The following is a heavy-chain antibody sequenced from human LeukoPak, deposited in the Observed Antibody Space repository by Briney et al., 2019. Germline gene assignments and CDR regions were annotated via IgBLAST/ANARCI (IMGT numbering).Heavy chain of an antibody. CDR3: ATSRTFDY. V-gene: IGHV3-7*01. Sequence: GGSLRLSCSASGFVFSIYTMYWVRQAPGKGLEWVANIKQDGSEKYYVDSVKGRFTISRDNAENSLYLQMNSLRAEDTAVYYCATSRTFDYWGQGTLVTVSS. CDR2: IKQDGSEK. D-gene: IGHD1-7*01. J-gene: IGHJ4*02. CDR1: GFVFSIYT.